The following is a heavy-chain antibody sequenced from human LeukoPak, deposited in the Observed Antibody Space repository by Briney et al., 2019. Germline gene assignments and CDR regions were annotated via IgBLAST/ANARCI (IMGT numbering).Heavy chain of an antibody. CDR3: ARGNGDYRLGSVSADY. V-gene: IGHV3-23*01. D-gene: IGHD4-17*01. J-gene: IGHJ4*01. CDR2: ITGSGATT. Sequence: GASLRLSCAASEFTFSSYAMSWVRQAPGKGLEWVSTITGSGATTCYADSVKGRFTISRDISKNTLYLYLQMNSLRAEDTAVYYCARGNGDYRLGSVSADYWGQGTLVTVSS. CDR1: EFTFSSYA.